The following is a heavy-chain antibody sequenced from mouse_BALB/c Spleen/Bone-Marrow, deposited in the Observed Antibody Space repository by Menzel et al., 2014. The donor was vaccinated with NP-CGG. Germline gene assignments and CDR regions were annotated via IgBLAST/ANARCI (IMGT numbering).Heavy chain of an antibody. CDR2: IDPSDSYT. D-gene: IGHD2-4*01. V-gene: IGHV1-59*01. CDR1: GYTFTSYW. Sequence: QVQLKGSGAELVKPGASVKMSCKASGYTFTSYWMHWVKQRPGQGLEWIGVIDPSDSYTSYNQKFKGKATLTVDTYSSAAYMQLSSLTSEDSAVYYCTRGDYDWYFDVWGAGTTVTVSS. J-gene: IGHJ1*01. CDR3: TRGDYDWYFDV.